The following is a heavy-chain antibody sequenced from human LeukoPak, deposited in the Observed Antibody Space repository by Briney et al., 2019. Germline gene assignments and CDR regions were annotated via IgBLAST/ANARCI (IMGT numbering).Heavy chain of an antibody. J-gene: IGHJ6*03. Sequence: ASVKVSCKASGYTFTSYAMNWVRQAPGQGLEWMGWINTNTGNPTYAQGFTGRFVFSLDTSVSTAYLQISSLKAEDTAVYYCARHYSSSYFYYYYMDVWGKGTTVTVSS. V-gene: IGHV7-4-1*02. CDR2: INTNTGNP. CDR3: ARHYSSSYFYYYYMDV. D-gene: IGHD6-6*01. CDR1: GYTFTSYA.